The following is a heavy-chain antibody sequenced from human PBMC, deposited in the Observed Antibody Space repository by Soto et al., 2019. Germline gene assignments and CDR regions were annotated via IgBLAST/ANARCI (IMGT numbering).Heavy chain of an antibody. Sequence: HVQLVQSGTEVKKPGASVRVSCMVSGYPFTTYYIHWVRQAPERGLEWMGWIDPRSGGTVYEQKFQGRVTMTRDTSISTVYMDLSGLTSDDTALYYCATDDYGIFPYWGQGSLVTISS. V-gene: IGHV1-2*02. CDR1: GYPFTTYY. CDR3: ATDDYGIFPY. J-gene: IGHJ4*02. CDR2: IDPRSGGT. D-gene: IGHD3-10*01.